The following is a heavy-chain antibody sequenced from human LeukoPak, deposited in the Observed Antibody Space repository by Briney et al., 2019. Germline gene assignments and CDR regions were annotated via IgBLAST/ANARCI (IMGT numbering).Heavy chain of an antibody. V-gene: IGHV3-30*02. CDR1: GFTFSSYG. D-gene: IGHD1-26*01. J-gene: IGHJ6*03. CDR3: AKGRGWEASYYYYYMDV. Sequence: QTGGSLRLSCAASGFTFSSYGMYWVRQAPGKGLEWVAFTRYDGSNKYYADSVKGRFTISRDNSKNTLYLKMNSLRAEDTAVYYCAKGRGWEASYYYYYMDVWGKGTTVTISS. CDR2: TRYDGSNK.